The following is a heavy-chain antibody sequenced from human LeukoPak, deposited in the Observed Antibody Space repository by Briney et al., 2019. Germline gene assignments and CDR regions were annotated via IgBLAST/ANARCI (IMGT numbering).Heavy chain of an antibody. Sequence: PGRSLRLSCAASGFTLNSNAMHWVRQAPGRGLEWVAVISYDGSNKYYADSVKGRFTISRDNSKNTLYLQMNSVGAEDTAVYYCARGRGVVISAFDIWGQGRMVTVSS. J-gene: IGHJ3*02. V-gene: IGHV3-30*04. D-gene: IGHD3-22*01. CDR3: ARGRGVVISAFDI. CDR2: ISYDGSNK. CDR1: GFTLNSNA.